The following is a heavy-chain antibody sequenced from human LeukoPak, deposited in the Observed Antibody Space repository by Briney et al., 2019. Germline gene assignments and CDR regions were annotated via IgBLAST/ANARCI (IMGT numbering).Heavy chain of an antibody. D-gene: IGHD3-22*01. CDR2: ISSSSSYI. CDR1: GFTFNTYN. CDR3: ARGEVYYYDSSGYSHY. V-gene: IGHV3-21*01. J-gene: IGHJ4*02. Sequence: GGSLRLSCAGSGFTFNTYNMNWVRQAPGKGLEWVSSISSSSSYIYYADSVKGRFTISRDNAKNSLYLQMNSLRAEDTAVYYCARGEVYYYDSSGYSHYWGQGTLVTVSS.